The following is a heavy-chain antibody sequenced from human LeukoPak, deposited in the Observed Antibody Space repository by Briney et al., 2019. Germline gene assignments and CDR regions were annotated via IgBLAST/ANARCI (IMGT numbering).Heavy chain of an antibody. V-gene: IGHV3-21*01. J-gene: IGHJ6*03. Sequence: PGGSLRLSCAASGFTFSSYSMNWVRQAPGKGLEWVSSISSSSSYIYYAHSVKGRFTISRDNAKNSLYLQMNSLRAEDTAVYYCAGVSERDIWSRYFLSPYYHYYMDVWGKGTTVTVSS. CDR1: GFTFSSYS. CDR2: ISSSSSYI. D-gene: IGHD3-3*01. CDR3: AGVSERDIWSRYFLSPYYHYYMDV.